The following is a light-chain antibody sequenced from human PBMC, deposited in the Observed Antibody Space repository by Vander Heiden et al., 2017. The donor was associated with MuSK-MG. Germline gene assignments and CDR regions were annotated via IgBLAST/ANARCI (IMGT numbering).Light chain of an antibody. CDR3: QSEDRRGASVL. V-gene: IGLV3-25*03. CDR2: KDT. J-gene: IGLJ2*01. Sequence: SFELPQPPSLSVSPGETARIPCSGDGLPNQDGYWYQHKPGKATLLIIYKDTERPSGIPERFAGSTSETTAKSNIKGVQSEDEADYYGQSEDRRGASVLFGGGTKLTVL. CDR1: GLPNQD.